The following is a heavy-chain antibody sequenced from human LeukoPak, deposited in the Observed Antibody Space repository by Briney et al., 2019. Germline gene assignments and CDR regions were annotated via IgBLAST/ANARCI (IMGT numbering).Heavy chain of an antibody. Sequence: SETLSLTCTVSGGSISSYYWSWIRQPPGKGLEWSGYIYYSGSTNYNPSLKSRVTISVDTSKNQFSLKLSSVTAADTAVYYCASTGYSSGWYFNYWGQGTLVTVSS. CDR2: IYYSGST. J-gene: IGHJ4*02. D-gene: IGHD6-19*01. CDR3: ASTGYSSGWYFNY. CDR1: GGSISSYY. V-gene: IGHV4-59*01.